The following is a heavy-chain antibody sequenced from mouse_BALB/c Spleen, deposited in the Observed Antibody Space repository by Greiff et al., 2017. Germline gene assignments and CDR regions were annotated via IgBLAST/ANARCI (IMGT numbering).Heavy chain of an antibody. CDR3: ARAYYGSSYGLFAY. CDR2: ISSGSSTI. Sequence: EVKLVESGGGLVQPGGSRKLSCAASGFTFSSFGMHWVRQAPEKGLEWVAYISSGSSTIYYADTVKGRFTISRDNPKNTLFLQMTSLRSEDTAMYYCARAYYGSSYGLFAYWGQGTLVTVSA. V-gene: IGHV5-17*02. J-gene: IGHJ3*01. D-gene: IGHD1-1*01. CDR1: GFTFSSFG.